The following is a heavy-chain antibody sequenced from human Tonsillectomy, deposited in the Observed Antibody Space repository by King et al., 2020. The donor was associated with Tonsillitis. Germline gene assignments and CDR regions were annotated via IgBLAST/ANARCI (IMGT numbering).Heavy chain of an antibody. V-gene: IGHV4-59*08. Sequence: QLQESGPGLVKPSETLSLTCTVSGDSISTYYWSWIRQPPGKGLEWIAYLYDSGSTNYNPSLKSRVTMSVDTSKNQFSLKLRSVTVTDTAMYYCASHGSIVKYTSGWFWFDPWGQGTLVTVSS. CDR1: GDSISTYY. CDR2: LYDSGST. CDR3: ASHGSIVKYTSGWFWFDP. D-gene: IGHD6-19*01. J-gene: IGHJ5*02.